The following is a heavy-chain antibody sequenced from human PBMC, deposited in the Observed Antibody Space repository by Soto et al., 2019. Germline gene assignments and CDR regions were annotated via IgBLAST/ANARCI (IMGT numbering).Heavy chain of an antibody. J-gene: IGHJ4*02. CDR1: GYTFTSYD. V-gene: IGHV1-8*01. Sequence: QVQLVQSGAEVKKPGASVKVSCKASGYTFTSYDINWVRQATGQGLERMGWMNPNSGNTGYAQKFQGRVTMSRNTSISTDYMELNSLRSEDTAVYYCARGLIRFGSSAAAYWGQGTLVTVSS. CDR2: MNPNSGNT. CDR3: ARGLIRFGSSAAAY. D-gene: IGHD6-6*01.